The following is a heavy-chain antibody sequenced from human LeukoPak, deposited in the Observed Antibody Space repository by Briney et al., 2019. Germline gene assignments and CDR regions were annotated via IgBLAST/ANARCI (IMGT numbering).Heavy chain of an antibody. CDR1: WITLSPHS. CDR2: ISSSSSSA. Sequence: GSLKPSFSSSWITLSPHSLNLVRQAPRRGLELVSSISSSSSSAYDADSVKGRFTISRDNSKNTLYLQMNSLRAEDTAIYYCAKDHGNWVLSFDYWGQGTLVTVSS. J-gene: IGHJ4*02. V-gene: IGHV3-23*01. D-gene: IGHD7-27*01. CDR3: AKDHGNWVLSFDY.